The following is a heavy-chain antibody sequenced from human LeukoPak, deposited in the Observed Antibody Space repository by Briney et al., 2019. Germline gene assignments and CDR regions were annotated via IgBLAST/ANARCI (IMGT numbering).Heavy chain of an antibody. D-gene: IGHD3-9*01. CDR3: ARSPDILTGENFDY. Sequence: PGASVKVSCKASGYIFTGYYMHWVRQAPGQGLEWMGWINPNSGDTNYAQKFQDRVTMTRDTSIRTAYMELSRLRSDDTAVYYCARSPDILTGENFDYWGQGTLVTVSS. CDR2: INPNSGDT. V-gene: IGHV1-2*02. CDR1: GYIFTGYY. J-gene: IGHJ4*02.